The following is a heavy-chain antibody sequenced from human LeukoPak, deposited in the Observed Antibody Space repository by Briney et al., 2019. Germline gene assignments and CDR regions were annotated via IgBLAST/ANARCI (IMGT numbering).Heavy chain of an antibody. CDR2: IYPGDSDT. Sequence: GESLKISCKGSGYSFTSYWIGWVRQMPGKGLEWMGIIYPGDSDTRYSPSFQGQVTISADKSISTAYLQRSSLKASDTAMYYCERHTSPYIAPDPYYFDYWGQGTLVTVSS. D-gene: IGHD6-13*01. V-gene: IGHV5-51*01. CDR3: ERHTSPYIAPDPYYFDY. J-gene: IGHJ4*02. CDR1: GYSFTSYW.